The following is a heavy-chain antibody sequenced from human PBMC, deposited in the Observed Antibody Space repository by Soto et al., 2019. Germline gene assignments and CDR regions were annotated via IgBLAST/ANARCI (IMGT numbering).Heavy chain of an antibody. V-gene: IGHV1-69*13. CDR2: IIPIFGTA. CDR1: GGTFSSYA. Sequence: EASVKVSCKASGGTFSSYAISWVRQAPGQGLEWMGGIIPIFGTANYAQKFQGRVTITADESTSTAYMELSSLRSEDTAVYYCARVEEVLRFLEWPPGDIWGQGTMVTVSS. D-gene: IGHD3-3*01. CDR3: ARVEEVLRFLEWPPGDI. J-gene: IGHJ3*02.